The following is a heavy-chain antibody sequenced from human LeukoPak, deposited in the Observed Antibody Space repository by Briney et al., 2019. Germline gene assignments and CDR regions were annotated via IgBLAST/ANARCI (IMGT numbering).Heavy chain of an antibody. CDR3: ARGRQEVSMIVVVMTAVSYYLDV. CDR1: GGSFSGYY. Sequence: SEALSLTCAVYGGSFSGYYWTWIRQAPGKGLEWIGEINPRGRFSNNPSLKSRLTISVDASKNQFSLNLRSLTAADRAVYYCARGRQEVSMIVVVMTAVSYYLDVWGKGTTVTVS. CDR2: INPRGRF. D-gene: IGHD3-22*01. V-gene: IGHV4-34*01. J-gene: IGHJ6*03.